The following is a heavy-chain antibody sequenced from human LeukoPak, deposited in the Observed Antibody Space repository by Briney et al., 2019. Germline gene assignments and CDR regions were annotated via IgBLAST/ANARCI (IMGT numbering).Heavy chain of an antibody. CDR1: GVTVSSNY. CDR2: IYSGGNT. J-gene: IGHJ4*02. D-gene: IGHD1-1*01. V-gene: IGHV3-66*04. CDR3: ARLRGEAGTHLSYDY. Sequence: PGGSLRLSCAASGVTVSSNYMTWVRRAPGKGLEWVSVIYSGGNTYYADSVKGRFTISRDNSKNTLHLQMNSLRVEDTAVYYCARLRGEAGTHLSYDYWGQGTLVTVSS.